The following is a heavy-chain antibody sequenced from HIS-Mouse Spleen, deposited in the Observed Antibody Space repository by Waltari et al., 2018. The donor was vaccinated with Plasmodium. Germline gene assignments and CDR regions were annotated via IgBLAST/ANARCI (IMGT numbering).Heavy chain of an antibody. V-gene: IGHV3-30*18. J-gene: IGHJ4*02. Sequence: QLQLVESGGGVVQPGRSLRLSCAASGFTFSSYGMHWFRQAPGKGLEWVAVILYDGGNKYYADSVKGRFTISRDKSKNTLYLQMNSLRAEDTAVYYCAKDRRSSSWYVDYWGQGTLVTVSS. CDR1: GFTFSSYG. CDR3: AKDRRSSSWYVDY. CDR2: ILYDGGNK. D-gene: IGHD6-13*01.